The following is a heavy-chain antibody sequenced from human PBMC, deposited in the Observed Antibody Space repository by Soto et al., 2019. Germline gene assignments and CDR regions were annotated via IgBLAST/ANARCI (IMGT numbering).Heavy chain of an antibody. D-gene: IGHD2-15*01. CDR2: IHYRGST. CDR3: ARVRDSFGLDV. CDR1: GGSITGAYY. Sequence: SETLSLTCRLSGGSITGAYYWNWIRQHPGKGLEWIGSIHYRGSTYYNPSLKTRITISLDRSNNQFSLNLSSVAAAGTAVYYCARVRDSFGLDVWGQGTTVTVS. V-gene: IGHV4-31*03. J-gene: IGHJ6*02.